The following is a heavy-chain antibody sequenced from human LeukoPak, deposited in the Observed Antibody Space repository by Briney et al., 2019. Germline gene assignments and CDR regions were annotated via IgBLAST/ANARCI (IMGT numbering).Heavy chain of an antibody. V-gene: IGHV3-30*04. CDR1: GFTISSYA. Sequence: GGSLRLSCAASGFTISSYAMHWVRQAPGKGLEWVAVISYDGSNKYYADSVKGRFTISRDNSKNTLYLQMNSLRAEDTAVYYCARDGVGARGWSFFDYWGQGTLVTVSS. CDR3: ARDGVGARGWSFFDY. D-gene: IGHD1-26*01. CDR2: ISYDGSNK. J-gene: IGHJ4*02.